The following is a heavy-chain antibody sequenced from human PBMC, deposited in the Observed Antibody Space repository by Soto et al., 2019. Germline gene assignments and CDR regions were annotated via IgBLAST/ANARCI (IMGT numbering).Heavy chain of an antibody. V-gene: IGHV3-23*01. CDR1: GFTFSSYA. J-gene: IGHJ4*01. CDR3: TTDSYSSVTIVRFHY. D-gene: IGHD3-22*01. CDR2: ISGGGSTT. Sequence: PGGSLRLSCAASGFTFSSYAMSWVRQAPGKGLEWVSGISGGGSTTYYADSVKGRFTISRDNSKDTLYLQMNSLRAEDTAVYYCTTDSYSSVTIVRFHYWGHGTLVTVSS.